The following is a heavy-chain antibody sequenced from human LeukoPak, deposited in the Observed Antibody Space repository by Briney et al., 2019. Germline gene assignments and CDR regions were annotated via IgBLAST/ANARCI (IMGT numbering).Heavy chain of an antibody. Sequence: GGSLRLSCAASGFAFSSYGMHWVRQAPGKGLEWVAVIWYGGSKKYYADSVKGRFTISRDNSMNTLYLQMNSLRAEDTAVYYCARDRDGYCSGGSCYSGGFDVWGQGTTVTVSS. CDR1: GFAFSSYG. D-gene: IGHD2-15*01. CDR2: IWYGGSKK. CDR3: ARDRDGYCSGGSCYSGGFDV. V-gene: IGHV3-33*01. J-gene: IGHJ6*02.